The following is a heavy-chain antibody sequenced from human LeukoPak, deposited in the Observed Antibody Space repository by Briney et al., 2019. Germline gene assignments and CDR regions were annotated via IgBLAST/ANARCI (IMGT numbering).Heavy chain of an antibody. Sequence: GASLKISSKGSGYRFTSYWIGWVRQIPGKGLEWMGIIYPGDSDTRYSTSFQGQATISADKSISTAYLQWSSLKASDTAMYYCARPWHDFWSPLGYWGQGNLGTVSS. CDR2: IYPGDSDT. CDR1: GYRFTSYW. J-gene: IGHJ4*02. V-gene: IGHV5-51*01. D-gene: IGHD3-3*01. CDR3: ARPWHDFWSPLGY.